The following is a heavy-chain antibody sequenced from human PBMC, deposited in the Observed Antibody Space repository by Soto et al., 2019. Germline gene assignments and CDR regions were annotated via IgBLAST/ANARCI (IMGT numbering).Heavy chain of an antibody. Sequence: GASVKVSCKASGYTFTSYAMHWVRQAPGQRLEWMGRINPGNGNTKYSQKFQGRVTMTRDTSTTTVYMEVSSLRSEDTAVYYCALNAFDFWGQGTMVTVSS. J-gene: IGHJ3*01. CDR2: INPGNGNT. V-gene: IGHV1-3*01. CDR1: GYTFTSYA. CDR3: ALNAFDF.